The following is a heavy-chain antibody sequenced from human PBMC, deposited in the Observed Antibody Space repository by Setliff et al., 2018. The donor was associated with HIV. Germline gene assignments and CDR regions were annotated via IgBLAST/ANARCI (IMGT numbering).Heavy chain of an antibody. Sequence: PGGSLRLSCAASGFTFSSYSMNWVRQAPGKGLEWVSYISSSGDSTYYGEFETGRFTISRDNSKNALYLQMSSLRAEDTAVYYCARNTDVDSVYRPFHIWGQGTMVTVSS. CDR3: ARNTDVDSVYRPFHI. V-gene: IGHV3-48*01. J-gene: IGHJ3*02. CDR2: ISSSGDST. CDR1: GFTFSSYS. D-gene: IGHD1-26*01.